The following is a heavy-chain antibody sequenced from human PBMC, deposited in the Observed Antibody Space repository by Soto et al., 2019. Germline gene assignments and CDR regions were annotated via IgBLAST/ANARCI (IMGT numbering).Heavy chain of an antibody. Sequence: QVQLVQSGAEVKKPGASVKVSCKASGYTFTSYYMHWVRQAPGQGLEWMGIINPSGGSTSYAQKFQGIVTMTRDTSTSIGYMGLSSLRSEDTAVYYCAREGGESDFWSGYSLNPNWFDPWGQGTLVTVSS. V-gene: IGHV1-46*01. D-gene: IGHD3-3*01. CDR3: AREGGESDFWSGYSLNPNWFDP. CDR2: INPSGGST. CDR1: GYTFTSYY. J-gene: IGHJ5*02.